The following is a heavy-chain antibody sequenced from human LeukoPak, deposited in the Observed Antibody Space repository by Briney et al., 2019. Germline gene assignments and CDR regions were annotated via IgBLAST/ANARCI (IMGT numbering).Heavy chain of an antibody. Sequence: GRSLRLSCAASGFTFSSYGMHWVRQAPGKGLEWVAIIWYDGSNQYYADSVKGRFTISRDNSKNTLYLQMNSLRAEDTAVYYCARDRADFWSGLVGNYYYGMDVWGQGTTVTVSS. D-gene: IGHD3-3*01. V-gene: IGHV3-33*01. J-gene: IGHJ6*02. CDR1: GFTFSSYG. CDR3: ARDRADFWSGLVGNYYYGMDV. CDR2: IWYDGSNQ.